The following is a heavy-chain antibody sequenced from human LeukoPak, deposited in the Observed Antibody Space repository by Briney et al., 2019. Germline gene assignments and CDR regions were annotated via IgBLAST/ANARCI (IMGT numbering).Heavy chain of an antibody. V-gene: IGHV3-7*01. J-gene: IGHJ3*02. CDR3: ARDLTNWNDATFDI. CDR2: IKVDGSET. D-gene: IGHD1-1*01. CDR1: GFSFSNHW. Sequence: PGGSLRLSCAAAGFSFSNHWMSWVRQAPGKGLEWVANIKVDGSETYYVDSVKGRFTISRDNSKNSLYLQMNYLRAEDTAVYYCARDLTNWNDATFDIWGQGTMVTVAS.